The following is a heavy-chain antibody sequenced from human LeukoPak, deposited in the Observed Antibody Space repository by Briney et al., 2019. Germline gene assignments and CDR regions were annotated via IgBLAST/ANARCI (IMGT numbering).Heavy chain of an antibody. Sequence: QSGGSLRLSCAASGFTFSSYALSRVRQAPGKGLDWVSAISGSGGSTYYADSVKGRFTISRDNSKNTLYLQMNSLRAEDTAVYYCANGVRGVINWFDPWGQGTLVTVSS. CDR1: GFTFSSYA. V-gene: IGHV3-23*01. D-gene: IGHD3-10*01. CDR3: ANGVRGVINWFDP. J-gene: IGHJ5*02. CDR2: ISGSGGST.